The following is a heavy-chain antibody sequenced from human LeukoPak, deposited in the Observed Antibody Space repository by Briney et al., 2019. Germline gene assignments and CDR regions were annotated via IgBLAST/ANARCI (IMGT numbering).Heavy chain of an antibody. J-gene: IGHJ4*02. D-gene: IGHD3-16*01. CDR3: ARDLGETGNLEY. CDR1: GYSFSSYG. V-gene: IGHV1-18*01. CDR2: ISAYNGNT. Sequence: ASVKVSCKGSGYSFSSYGITWVRQAPGQGLEWMGWISAYNGNTNYAQKFQGRVTMTTDTSTSIVYMELRSLRSDETAVYYCARDLGETGNLEYWGQGTLVTVSS.